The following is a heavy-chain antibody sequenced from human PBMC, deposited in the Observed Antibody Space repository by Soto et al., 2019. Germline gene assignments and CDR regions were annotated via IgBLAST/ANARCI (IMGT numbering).Heavy chain of an antibody. Sequence: GGSLRLSCAASGFTVSSNYMSWVRQAPGKGLEWVSVIYSGGRTYYADSVKGRFTISRDNAKNSLYLQMNSLRAEDTAVYYCARVAYYYDSSGYFYWGQGTLVTVS. CDR1: GFTVSSNY. CDR3: ARVAYYYDSSGYFY. CDR2: IYSGGRT. V-gene: IGHV3-53*01. J-gene: IGHJ4*02. D-gene: IGHD3-22*01.